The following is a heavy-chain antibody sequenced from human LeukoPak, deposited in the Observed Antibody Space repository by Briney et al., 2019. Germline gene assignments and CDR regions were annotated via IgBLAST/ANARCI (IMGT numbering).Heavy chain of an antibody. Sequence: GGSLRLSCAASGFTVSSNEMSWVRQAPGKGLEWVSSISGGSTYYADSRKGRFTISRDNSKKTLHLQMNSLRAEDTAVYYCARVRAYCGGDCYPSSFDYSGQGTLVTVSS. D-gene: IGHD2-21*02. CDR3: ARVRAYCGGDCYPSSFDY. CDR1: GFTVSSNE. V-gene: IGHV3-38-3*01. J-gene: IGHJ4*02. CDR2: ISGGST.